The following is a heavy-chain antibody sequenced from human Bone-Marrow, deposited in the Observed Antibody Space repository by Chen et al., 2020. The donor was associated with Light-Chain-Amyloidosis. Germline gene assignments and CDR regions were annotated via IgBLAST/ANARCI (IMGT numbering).Heavy chain of an antibody. J-gene: IGHJ4*02. CDR2: IYPDGTIV. CDR1: GFTFRTSW. Sequence: DVQLLESGGGLVQPGGSLRLSCAASGFTFRTSWMHWVRQAPGKGLVWVSRIYPDGTIVDYADSLRGRFTIARDDANSTVYLQINSLRAEDKAVYYCSREFTGYDDYWGQGTLVTVSS. V-gene: IGHV3-74*01. D-gene: IGHD5-12*01. CDR3: SREFTGYDDY.